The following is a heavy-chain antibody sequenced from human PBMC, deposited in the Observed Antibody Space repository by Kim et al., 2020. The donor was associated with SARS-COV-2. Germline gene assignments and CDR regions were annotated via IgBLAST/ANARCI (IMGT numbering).Heavy chain of an antibody. CDR3: ARDRSMYGLVRGVIEP. V-gene: IGHV1-3*01. CDR1: GYTFTSYA. Sequence: ASVKVSCKASGYTFTSYAMHWVRQAPGQRLEWMGWINAGNGNTKYSQKFQGRVTITRDTSASTAYMELSSLRSEDTAVYYCARDRSMYGLVRGVIEPWGQGTLVTVSS. J-gene: IGHJ5*02. CDR2: INAGNGNT. D-gene: IGHD3-10*01.